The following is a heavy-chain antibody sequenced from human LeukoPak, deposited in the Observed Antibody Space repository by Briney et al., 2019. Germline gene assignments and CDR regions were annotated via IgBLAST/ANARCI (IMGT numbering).Heavy chain of an antibody. J-gene: IGHJ4*02. CDR1: GGSFSGYY. Sequence: SETLSLTCAVYGGSFSGYYWSWIRQPPGKGLEWIGEINHSGSTNYNPSLKSRVTISVDTSKNQFSLKLSFVTAADTAVYYCARGPARGYSGYLDYWGQGTLVTVSS. CDR3: ARGPARGYSGYLDY. CDR2: INHSGST. D-gene: IGHD5-12*01. V-gene: IGHV4-34*01.